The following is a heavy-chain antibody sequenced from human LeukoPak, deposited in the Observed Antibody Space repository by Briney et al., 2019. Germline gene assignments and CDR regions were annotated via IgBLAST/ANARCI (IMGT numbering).Heavy chain of an antibody. Sequence: SETLSLTCTVSGDSISSTNYYWGWIRQPPGKGLEWIGSIYYSGSTYYNPSLESRVTISVDTSKNQFSLKLSSVTAADTAVYYCARARGYSYGSPHSFDYWGQGTLVTVSS. CDR2: IYYSGST. J-gene: IGHJ4*02. CDR1: GDSISSTNYY. D-gene: IGHD5-18*01. V-gene: IGHV4-39*01. CDR3: ARARGYSYGSPHSFDY.